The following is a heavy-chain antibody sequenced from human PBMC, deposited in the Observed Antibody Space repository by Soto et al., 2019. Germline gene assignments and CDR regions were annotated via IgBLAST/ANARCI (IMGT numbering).Heavy chain of an antibody. V-gene: IGHV4-59*01. CDR3: ARAPAPGTYYYGMDV. CDR2: IYYTGST. D-gene: IGHD3-10*01. CDR1: GGSISSYY. J-gene: IGHJ6*02. Sequence: SETLSLTCTVSGGSISSYYWTWIRQSPGKELEWIGYIYYTGSTKYNPSLESRVTISIDTSKNQFSLNLRSVTAADTAVYYCARAPAPGTYYYGMDVWGQGTKVTVSS.